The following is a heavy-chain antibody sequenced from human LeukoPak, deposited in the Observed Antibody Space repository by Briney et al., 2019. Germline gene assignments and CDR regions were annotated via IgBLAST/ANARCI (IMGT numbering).Heavy chain of an antibody. D-gene: IGHD3-10*01. CDR2: ISYSGST. CDR1: GGSIGSYY. V-gene: IGHV4-59*12. CDR3: ARTITMVRGVIKGPFDY. J-gene: IGHJ4*02. Sequence: SETLSLTCNLAGGSIGSYYWSWIRQPPGKGLEWIGYISYSGSTNNNPSLKSRVTITVDTSKNQFSLKLSSVTAADTAVYYCARTITMVRGVIKGPFDYWGQGTLVTVSS.